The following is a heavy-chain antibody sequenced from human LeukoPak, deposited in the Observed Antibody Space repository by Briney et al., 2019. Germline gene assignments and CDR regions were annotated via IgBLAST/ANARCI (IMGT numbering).Heavy chain of an antibody. CDR2: ISGSDGTT. D-gene: IGHD3-10*01. V-gene: IGHV3-23*01. Sequence: PGGSLRLSCAASGFTFSSYAMSWVRQAPGKGLEWVSSISGSDGTTYYADSVEGRFTISRDNSKSTLYLQMNSLRAEDTAVYYCAKYYCGSGSYYSFDYWGQGTLVTVSS. J-gene: IGHJ4*02. CDR1: GFTFSSYA. CDR3: AKYYCGSGSYYSFDY.